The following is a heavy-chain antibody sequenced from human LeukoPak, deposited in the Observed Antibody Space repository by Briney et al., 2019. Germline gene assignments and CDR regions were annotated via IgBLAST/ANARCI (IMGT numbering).Heavy chain of an antibody. J-gene: IGHJ6*03. CDR1: GGSFSNYY. V-gene: IGHV4-34*01. Sequence: SETLSLTCAVYGGSFSNYYWSWIRQPPGKGLEWIGEINDSGRTNYNPSLMSRVTVSVDTSKKQFSLRLTSVTATVTAVYYCARRWNYGRNYYIDVWGKGATVSVSS. CDR3: ARRWNYGRNYYIDV. CDR2: INDSGRT. D-gene: IGHD1-7*01.